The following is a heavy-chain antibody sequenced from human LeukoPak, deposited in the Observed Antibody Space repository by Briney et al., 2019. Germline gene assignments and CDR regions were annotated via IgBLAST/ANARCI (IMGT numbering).Heavy chain of an antibody. V-gene: IGHV1-46*01. Sequence: GASVKVSCKASGFIFTTYYMHWVRQAPGQGLEWMGMINPSGGSTDYAQKFQGRVTLTRDTSTSTVYMELSSLRSEDTAVYYCARSSTGVATIMSAYWGQGALVTVSS. CDR2: INPSGGST. D-gene: IGHD5-24*01. CDR3: ARSSTGVATIMSAY. CDR1: GFIFTTYY. J-gene: IGHJ4*02.